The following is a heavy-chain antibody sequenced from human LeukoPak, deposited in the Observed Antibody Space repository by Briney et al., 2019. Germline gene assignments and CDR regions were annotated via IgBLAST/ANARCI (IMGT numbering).Heavy chain of an antibody. Sequence: GGSLRLSCAASGFTFSSYAMSWVRQAPGKGLEWVSAISGSGGSTYYADSVKGRFTISRDNSKNTLYLQMNSLRAEDTAVYYCAKASDHYDSSGYYLVVSGFDYWGQGTLVTVSS. J-gene: IGHJ4*02. D-gene: IGHD3-22*01. V-gene: IGHV3-23*01. CDR1: GFTFSSYA. CDR2: ISGSGGST. CDR3: AKASDHYDSSGYYLVVSGFDY.